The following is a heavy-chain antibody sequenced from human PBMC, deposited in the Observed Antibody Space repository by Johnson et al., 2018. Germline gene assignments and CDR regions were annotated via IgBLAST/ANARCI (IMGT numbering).Heavy chain of an antibody. J-gene: IGHJ6*02. CDR3: AKDRYSNSVWGTDV. Sequence: VQPVQSGGGLVQPGGSXRLSCVASGFSFSNYPMSWVRQAPGKGLEWIAASSDSGGVTYYLSPVKGRFTISRDNSNKPLFLQMDRLRFEDTALYYCAKDRYSNSVWGTDVWGQGTTVTVSS. CDR1: GFSFSNYP. D-gene: IGHD1-26*01. V-gene: IGHV3-23*04. CDR2: SSDSGGVT.